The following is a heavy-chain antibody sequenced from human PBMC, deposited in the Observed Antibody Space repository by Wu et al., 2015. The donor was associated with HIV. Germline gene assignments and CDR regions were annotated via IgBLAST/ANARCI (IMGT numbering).Heavy chain of an antibody. CDR1: GGTFSNYA. D-gene: IGHD5-12*01. J-gene: IGHJ3*02. Sequence: QVQLVQSGAEVKKPGSSVKVSCKASGGTFSNYAISWVRQAPGQGLEWMGRIIPVFGTTIYAQKFQGRVTITADEPTSTAYMELTSLRSDDTAVYYCARDRGYRKPLGDAFDIWGQGTMVTVSS. CDR3: ARDRGYRKPLGDAFDI. V-gene: IGHV1-69*13. CDR2: IIPVFGTT.